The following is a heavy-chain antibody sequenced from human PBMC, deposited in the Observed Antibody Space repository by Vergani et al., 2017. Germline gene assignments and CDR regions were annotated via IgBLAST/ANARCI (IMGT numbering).Heavy chain of an antibody. Sequence: EVQLLESGGGLVQPGGSLRLSCAASGFTFSSYAMSWVRQAPGKGLEWVSAISGSGGSTYYADSVKGGFTISRDNSKNTLYLQMNSLRAEDTAVYYCAKGGSSWYREYFQHCGQGTLVTVSA. J-gene: IGHJ1*01. CDR2: ISGSGGST. CDR3: AKGGSSWYREYFQH. D-gene: IGHD6-13*01. V-gene: IGHV3-23*01. CDR1: GFTFSSYA.